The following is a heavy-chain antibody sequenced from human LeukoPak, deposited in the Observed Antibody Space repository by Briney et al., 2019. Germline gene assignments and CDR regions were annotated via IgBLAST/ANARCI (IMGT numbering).Heavy chain of an antibody. D-gene: IGHD1-1*01. CDR2: LYSGGNA. Sequence: GGSLRLSCAASEFTVSDNYMSWVRQAPGKGLEWVSILYSGGNAYYTDSVKGRFTISRDNSKNTVYLQMSSLRAGDTAVYFCARTTGARTFYFNGMDVWGQGTTDTVSS. V-gene: IGHV3-53*01. J-gene: IGHJ6*02. CDR3: ARTTGARTFYFNGMDV. CDR1: EFTVSDNY.